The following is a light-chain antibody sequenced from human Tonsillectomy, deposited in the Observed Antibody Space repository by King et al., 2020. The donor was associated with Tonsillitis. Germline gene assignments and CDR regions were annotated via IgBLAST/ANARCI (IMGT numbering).Light chain of an antibody. CDR3: QQYDTRARAVT. V-gene: IGKV3D-15*01. Sequence: TGIPARFSGSGSGTDFTLTISSLQSEDFAVYYCQQYDTRARAVTFGGGT. J-gene: IGKJ4*01.